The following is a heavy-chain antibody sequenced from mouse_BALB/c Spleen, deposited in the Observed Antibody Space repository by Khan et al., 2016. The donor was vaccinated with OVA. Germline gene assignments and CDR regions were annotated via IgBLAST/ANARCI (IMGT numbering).Heavy chain of an antibody. CDR1: GYTFTNYV. CDR2: INTYTREP. J-gene: IGHJ2*01. Sequence: QIQLVQSGPELKKPGETVKISCKASGYTFTNYVMNWVKQSPGKGLKWMGWINTYTREPTYADDFKGRLAFSLETSASTAYLQINRLTNEDTATYFCARFHGGYWGQGTTLTVSS. CDR3: ARFHGGY. V-gene: IGHV9-3-1*01.